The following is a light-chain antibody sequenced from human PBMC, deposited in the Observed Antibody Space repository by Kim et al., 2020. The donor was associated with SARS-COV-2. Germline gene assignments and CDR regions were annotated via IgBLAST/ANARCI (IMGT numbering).Light chain of an antibody. CDR1: QSISSSF. Sequence: EIVLTQSPGTLSLSPGERATLSCRASQSISSSFLAWYQQKPGQAPRLLTYGASSRATGIPDRFSGSGSGTDFTLTISRLEPEDFAVYYCQQYGSSPPNTFGQGTKLEI. CDR3: QQYGSSPPNT. J-gene: IGKJ2*01. CDR2: GAS. V-gene: IGKV3-20*01.